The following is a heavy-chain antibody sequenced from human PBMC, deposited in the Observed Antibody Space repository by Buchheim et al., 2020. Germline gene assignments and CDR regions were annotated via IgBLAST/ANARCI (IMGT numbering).Heavy chain of an antibody. Sequence: EQLVDSGGGLVQPGGSLRLSCAASGFTVSGNYMSWVRQAPGKGLEWVAVLYSGGSTYYADSVKGRFTISRDSSKNTLYLQMNSLRAEDTAVYYCAREDPLVRRHYYDSGSFFDFWGQG. J-gene: IGHJ4*02. CDR1: GFTVSGNY. CDR3: AREDPLVRRHYYDSGSFFDF. CDR2: LYSGGST. D-gene: IGHD3-10*01. V-gene: IGHV3-66*02.